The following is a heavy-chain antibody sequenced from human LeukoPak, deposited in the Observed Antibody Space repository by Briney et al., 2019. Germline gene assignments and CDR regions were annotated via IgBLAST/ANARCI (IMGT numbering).Heavy chain of an antibody. D-gene: IGHD1-26*01. CDR1: GFTFSSYG. Sequence: GGSLRLSCAASGFTFSSYGMHWVRQAPGKGLEWEAVISYDGSNKYYADSVKGRFTISRDNSKNTLYLQMNSLRAEDTAVYYCAKSLEGATGGYWGQGTLVTVSS. J-gene: IGHJ4*02. CDR2: ISYDGSNK. CDR3: AKSLEGATGGY. V-gene: IGHV3-30*18.